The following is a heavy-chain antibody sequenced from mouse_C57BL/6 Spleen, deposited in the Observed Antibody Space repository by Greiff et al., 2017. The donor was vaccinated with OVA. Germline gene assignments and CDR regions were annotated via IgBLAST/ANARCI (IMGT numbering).Heavy chain of an antibody. CDR3: ARDHYGSSYWFAY. V-gene: IGHV5-4*01. J-gene: IGHJ3*01. Sequence: DVKLVESGGGLVKPGGSLKLSCAASGFTFSSYAMSWVRQTPEKRLEWVATISDGGSYTYYPDNVKGRFTISRDNAKNNLYLQMSHLKSEDTAMYYCARDHYGSSYWFAYWGQGTLVTVSA. D-gene: IGHD1-1*01. CDR1: GFTFSSYA. CDR2: ISDGGSYT.